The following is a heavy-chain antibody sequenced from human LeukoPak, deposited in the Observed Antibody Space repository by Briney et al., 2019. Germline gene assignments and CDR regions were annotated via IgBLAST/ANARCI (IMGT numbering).Heavy chain of an antibody. Sequence: GGSLRLSCAASGFIFSSYWMHWVRQVPGKGLVWVSRINTDGSSTTYADSVKGRFTISRDNAKNTLYLQMNSLRAEDTAVYCCARGTNGYNYGYLDYWGQGTLVTVSS. CDR1: GFIFSSYW. D-gene: IGHD5-24*01. CDR2: INTDGSST. V-gene: IGHV3-74*01. J-gene: IGHJ4*02. CDR3: ARGTNGYNYGYLDY.